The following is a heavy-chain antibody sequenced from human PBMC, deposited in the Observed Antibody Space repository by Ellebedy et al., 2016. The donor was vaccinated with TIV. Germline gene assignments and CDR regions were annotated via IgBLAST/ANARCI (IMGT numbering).Heavy chain of an antibody. D-gene: IGHD3-16*01. CDR1: GFTFDDYA. V-gene: IGHV3-9*03. CDR3: AKGRGGYYYYGMDV. Sequence: SLKISCAASGFTFDDYAMHWVRQAPGKGLEWVSGISWNSVSIGYADSVKGRFTISRDNAKNSLYLQMNSLRAEDMALYYCAKGRGGYYYYGMDVWGQGTTVTVSS. J-gene: IGHJ6*02. CDR2: ISWNSVSI.